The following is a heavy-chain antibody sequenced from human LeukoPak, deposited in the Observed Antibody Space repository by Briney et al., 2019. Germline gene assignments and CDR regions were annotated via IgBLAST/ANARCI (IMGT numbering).Heavy chain of an antibody. V-gene: IGHV4-4*02. J-gene: IGHJ4*02. CDR2: IYHSGST. CDR1: GGSISSSNW. D-gene: IGHD6-13*01. CDR3: ARRPISSRLTIFDY. Sequence: SGTLSLTCAVPGGSISSSNWWSWVRQPPGKGLEWIGEIYHSGSTNYNPSLKSRVTISVDKSKNQFSLKLSSVTAADTAVYYCARRPISSRLTIFDYWGQGTLVTVSS.